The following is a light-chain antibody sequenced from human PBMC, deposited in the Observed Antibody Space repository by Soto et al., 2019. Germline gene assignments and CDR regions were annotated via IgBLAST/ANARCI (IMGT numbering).Light chain of an antibody. J-gene: IGKJ2*01. V-gene: IGKV3-20*01. CDR1: QSVSSSY. Sequence: EIVLTQSPGTLSLSPGERATLSCRASQSVSSSYLAWYQQKPGQAPRLLISGASSRATGIPDRFSGSGSESDFAHTITSLDTEDFAVYDCQQYGRFPHPWDTFGQGTKLEIK. CDR3: QQYGRFPHPWDT. CDR2: GAS.